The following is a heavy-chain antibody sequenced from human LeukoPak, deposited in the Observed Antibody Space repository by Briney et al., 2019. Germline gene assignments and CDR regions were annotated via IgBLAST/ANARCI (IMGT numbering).Heavy chain of an antibody. Sequence: SETLSLTCAVSGYSISSGYYWGWIRQPPGKGLXXXGSIYHSGSTYYNPSLKSRVTISVDTSKNQFSLKLSSVTAADTAVYYCARARVAAAGPFDYWGQGTLVTVSS. D-gene: IGHD6-13*01. CDR1: GYSISSGYY. V-gene: IGHV4-38-2*01. J-gene: IGHJ4*02. CDR2: IYHSGST. CDR3: ARARVAAAGPFDY.